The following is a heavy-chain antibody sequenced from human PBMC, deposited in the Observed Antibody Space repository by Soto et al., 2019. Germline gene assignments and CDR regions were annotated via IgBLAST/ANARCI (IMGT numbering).Heavy chain of an antibody. CDR2: ISAYNGNT. CDR3: ARGGVYCSGGSCYSRWFDP. J-gene: IGHJ5*02. CDR1: GYTFTSYG. Sequence: ASVKVSCKASGYTFTSYGISWVRQAPGQGLEWMGWISAYNGNTNYAQKLQGRVTMTTGTSTSTAYMELRSLRSDDTAVYYCARGGVYCSGGSCYSRWFDPWGQGTLVTVSS. D-gene: IGHD2-15*01. V-gene: IGHV1-18*01.